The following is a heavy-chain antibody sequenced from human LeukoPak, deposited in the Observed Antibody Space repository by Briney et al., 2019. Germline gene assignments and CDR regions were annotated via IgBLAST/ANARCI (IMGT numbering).Heavy chain of an antibody. J-gene: IGHJ4*02. D-gene: IGHD6-13*01. CDR2: IRCKVNSIAT. Sequence: PGGSLTLSCAASGFTFSGSDMHWVRQASGKGLEWVGRIRCKVNSIATAYAASEKGTFKITRNDSKNTAYMQMNRLTTEDTAVYYCKTFLIEAASEVFDYWGQGTLVTVSS. CDR3: KTFLIEAASEVFDY. CDR1: GFTFSGSD. V-gene: IGHV3-73*01.